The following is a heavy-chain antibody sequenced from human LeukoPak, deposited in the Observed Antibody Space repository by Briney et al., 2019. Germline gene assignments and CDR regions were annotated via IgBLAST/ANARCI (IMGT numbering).Heavy chain of an antibody. J-gene: IGHJ5*02. D-gene: IGHD6-13*01. CDR2: IIPIFGTA. V-gene: IGHV1-69*13. CDR1: GGTFSSYA. CDR3: ARHRAYSSSWYNWFDP. Sequence: SVKVSCKASGGTFSSYAISWVRQAPGQGLEWMGGIIPIFGTANYAQKFQGRVTITADESTSTAYMELSGLRSEDTAVYYCARHRAYSSSWYNWFDPWGQGTLVTVSS.